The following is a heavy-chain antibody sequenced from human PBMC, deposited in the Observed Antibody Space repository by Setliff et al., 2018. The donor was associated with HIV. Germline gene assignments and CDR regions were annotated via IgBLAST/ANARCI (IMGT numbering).Heavy chain of an antibody. CDR3: ARDGLLVAGIRFDY. CDR2: IIPAFGTA. V-gene: IGHV1-69*05. D-gene: IGHD6-19*01. CDR1: GGTFSSYD. J-gene: IGHJ4*01. Sequence: SVKVSCKTSGGTFSSYDVSWVRQAPGQGLEWMGGIIPAFGTANYAQKFQGRVTITTDESTSTAYMELSGLRSEDTAVYFWARDGLLVAGIRFDYWGQGTLVTVSS.